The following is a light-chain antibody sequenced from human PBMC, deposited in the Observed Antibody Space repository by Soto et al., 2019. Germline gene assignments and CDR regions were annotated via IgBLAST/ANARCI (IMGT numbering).Light chain of an antibody. CDR1: QSISNW. Sequence: DIQMTQSPSTLSGSVGDRVTITCRASQSISNWLACYQQKPGKAPKLLIYKASSLQSGVPSRFSGSGSGTDFTLTISSLQPEDFATYYCQQPNSYPITFGQGIRLEIK. V-gene: IGKV1-5*03. J-gene: IGKJ5*01. CDR2: KAS. CDR3: QQPNSYPIT.